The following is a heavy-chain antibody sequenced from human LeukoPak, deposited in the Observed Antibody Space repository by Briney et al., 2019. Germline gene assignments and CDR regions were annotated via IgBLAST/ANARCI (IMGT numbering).Heavy chain of an antibody. CDR3: ARVNCSGGSCHHYYYGMDV. Sequence: GGSLRLSCAASGFTFSKYDMSWVRQGPGKGPEWVSGINNSGGRTYYADSVKGRFTISRDNAKNSLYLQMNSLRAEDTAVYYCARVNCSGGSCHHYYYGMDVWGQGTTVTVSS. V-gene: IGHV3-23*01. J-gene: IGHJ6*02. CDR2: INNSGGRT. CDR1: GFTFSKYD. D-gene: IGHD2-15*01.